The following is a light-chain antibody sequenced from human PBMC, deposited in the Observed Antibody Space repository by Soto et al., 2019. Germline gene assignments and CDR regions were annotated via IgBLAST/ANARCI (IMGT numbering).Light chain of an antibody. V-gene: IGLV2-14*01. CDR3: SSYTTSSTYV. CDR2: DVS. Sequence: QSVLTQPASVSGSPGQSITISCTGTRSDVGGYHYVSWYQQYPGKAPKVMIYDVSNRPSGVFNRFSGSKSGNTASLTISGLQAEDEADYYCSSYTTSSTYVFGTGTKVTVL. J-gene: IGLJ1*01. CDR1: RSDVGGYHY.